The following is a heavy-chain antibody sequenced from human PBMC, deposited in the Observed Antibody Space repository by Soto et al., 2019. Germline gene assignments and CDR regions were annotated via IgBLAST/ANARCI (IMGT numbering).Heavy chain of an antibody. CDR3: ARLPKGSLVTA. CDR1: GFRFSDHS. CDR2: ISSSGDRI. V-gene: IGHV3-48*02. J-gene: IGHJ4*02. D-gene: IGHD2-21*02. Sequence: GGSLRLSCVGSGFRFSDHSMHWVRRAPGTGLQWLSYISSSGDRIHYADSVRGRFTVSRDNAKNSLFLRMNSLRDDDTAMYYCARLPKGSLVTAWGXGTLVNVSS.